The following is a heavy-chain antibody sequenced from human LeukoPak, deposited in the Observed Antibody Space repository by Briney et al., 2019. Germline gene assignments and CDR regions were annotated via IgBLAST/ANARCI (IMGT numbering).Heavy chain of an antibody. J-gene: IGHJ4*02. CDR3: ARIGGDYSFRAYLIDY. D-gene: IGHD4-17*01. CDR1: GGSISTSNYY. CDR2: IYTSGST. V-gene: IGHV4-39*07. Sequence: SETLSLACTVSGGSISTSNYYWGWIRQPPGKGLGWIGRIYTSGSTNYNPSLKSRVTISVDTSKNQFSLKLSSVTAADTAVYYCARIGGDYSFRAYLIDYWGQGTLVTVSS.